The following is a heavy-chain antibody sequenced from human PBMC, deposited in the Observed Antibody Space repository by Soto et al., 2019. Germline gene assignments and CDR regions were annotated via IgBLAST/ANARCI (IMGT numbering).Heavy chain of an antibody. J-gene: IGHJ4*02. CDR2: ISGSGGST. CDR3: ASRSGRWDFDY. D-gene: IGHD2-15*01. Sequence: EVQLLESGGGLVQPGGSLRLSCAASGFTFSSYAMSWVRQAPGKGLEWVSVISGSGGSTYYADSVKGRFTISRDNSKHTLYLQINCLRADDPAVYYCASRSGRWDFDYWGQVPLVTVAS. V-gene: IGHV3-23*01. CDR1: GFTFSSYA.